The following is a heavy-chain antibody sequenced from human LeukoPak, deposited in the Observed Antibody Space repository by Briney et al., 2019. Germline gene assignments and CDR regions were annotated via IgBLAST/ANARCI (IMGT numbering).Heavy chain of an antibody. CDR3: ARSMVRGGYAFDI. Sequence: GGSLRLSSAASGFTFSSYSMNWVRQAPGKGLEWVSYISSSSSTIYYADSVKGRFTISRDNAKNSLYLQMNSLRDEDTAVYYCARSMVRGGYAFDIWGQGTMVTVSS. CDR1: GFTFSSYS. J-gene: IGHJ3*02. V-gene: IGHV3-48*02. CDR2: ISSSSSTI. D-gene: IGHD3-10*01.